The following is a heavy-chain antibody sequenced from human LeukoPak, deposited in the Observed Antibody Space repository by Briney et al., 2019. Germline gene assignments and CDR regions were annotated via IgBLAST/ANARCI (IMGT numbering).Heavy chain of an antibody. CDR1: GFTFSSYG. CDR3: AKDNGWQQVSYYHYGLNV. J-gene: IGHJ6*02. Sequence: QAGGSLRLSCAASGFTFSSYGMFWVRQAPGKGLEWAAVISYDGSNKYYADSVKGRFTISRDNSKNTLYMQMNSLRAEDTAVYYRAKDNGWQQVSYYHYGLNVWGQGTTVSVSS. D-gene: IGHD6-13*01. V-gene: IGHV3-30*18. CDR2: ISYDGSNK.